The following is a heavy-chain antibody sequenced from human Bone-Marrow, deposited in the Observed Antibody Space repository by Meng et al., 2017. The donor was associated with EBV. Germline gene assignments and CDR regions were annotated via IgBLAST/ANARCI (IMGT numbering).Heavy chain of an antibody. CDR3: ARGDDSSGLDY. V-gene: IGHV4-30-2*01. J-gene: IGHJ4*02. CDR2: IYHSGST. Sequence: QLQPQESGSGLVKPSQTLAVTCVVSGGSIASGGYSWSWIRQPPGKGLEWIGYIYHSGSTSYNPSLKSRVTISVDRSKNQFSLKLNSVTAADTAVYYCARGDDSSGLDYWGQGTLVTVSS. D-gene: IGHD3-22*01. CDR1: GGSIASGGYS.